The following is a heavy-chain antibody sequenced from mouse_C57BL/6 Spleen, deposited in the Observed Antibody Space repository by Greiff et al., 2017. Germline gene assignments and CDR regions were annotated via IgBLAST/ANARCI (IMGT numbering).Heavy chain of an antibody. J-gene: IGHJ3*01. CDR2: IDPPDSYT. D-gene: IGHD2-1*01. V-gene: IGHV1-69*01. Sequence: QVQLQQPGAELVMPGASVKLSCKASGYTFTSYWMHWVKQRPGQGLEWIGEIDPPDSYTNYNQKFKGKSTLTEDKSSSTAYMQLSSLTSEDSAVYYCARGGNCRGWFAYWGQGTLVTVSA. CDR3: ARGGNCRGWFAY. CDR1: GYTFTSYW.